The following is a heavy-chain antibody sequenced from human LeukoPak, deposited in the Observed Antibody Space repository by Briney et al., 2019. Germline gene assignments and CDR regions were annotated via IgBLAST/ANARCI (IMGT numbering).Heavy chain of an antibody. V-gene: IGHV4-59*01. CDR1: GGSISSYY. Sequence: PSETLSLTCTVSGGSISSYYWSWIRQPPGKGLEWNGYIYYSGSTNYNPSLKSRVTISVDTSKNQFSLKLSSVTAADTAVYYCARSRDGYNSNAFDIWGQGTMVTVSS. CDR3: ARSRDGYNSNAFDI. D-gene: IGHD5-24*01. J-gene: IGHJ3*02. CDR2: IYYSGST.